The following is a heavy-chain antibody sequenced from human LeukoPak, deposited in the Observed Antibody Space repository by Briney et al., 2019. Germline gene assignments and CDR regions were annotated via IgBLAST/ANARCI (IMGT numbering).Heavy chain of an antibody. V-gene: IGHV5-51*01. CDR1: GYIFASYW. CDR3: ARQTRNGYNPFDY. Sequence: GESLQISCKGSGYIFASYWIGWVRQLPGKGLEWMGIIYPGDSNTKYSPSFQGQVTISADKSISTAYLQWSSLKASDTAMYYCARQTRNGYNPFDYWGQGTLVTVSS. D-gene: IGHD5-24*01. CDR2: IYPGDSNT. J-gene: IGHJ4*02.